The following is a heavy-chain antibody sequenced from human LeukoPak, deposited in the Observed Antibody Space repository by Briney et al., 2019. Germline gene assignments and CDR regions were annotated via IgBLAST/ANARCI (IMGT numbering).Heavy chain of an antibody. CDR2: VYSGGST. CDR3: ARDSSSGWYHDS. Sequence: GGSLRLSCAASGFTFSNYAMSWVRQAPGKGLEWVSVVYSGGSTFYADSVKGRFTISRDDSNNTLYLQMNSLRAEDTAVYYCARDSSSGWYHDSWGQGTLVIVSS. V-gene: IGHV3-23*01. CDR1: GFTFSNYA. J-gene: IGHJ4*02. D-gene: IGHD6-19*01.